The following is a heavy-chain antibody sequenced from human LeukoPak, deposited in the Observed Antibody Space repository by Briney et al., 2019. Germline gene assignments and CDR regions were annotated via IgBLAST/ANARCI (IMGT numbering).Heavy chain of an antibody. CDR3: AREGGPYRPLDY. Sequence: SGTLSLTCGVSGGSVTNTNYWTWVRQPPGKGLEWIGEVNLQGSTNYNPSLMGRVAISIDTSENHISLQLTSVTAADTAVYYCAREGGPYRPLDYSGQGTLVTVSS. V-gene: IGHV4-4*02. CDR1: GGSVTNTNY. J-gene: IGHJ4*02. CDR2: VNLQGST.